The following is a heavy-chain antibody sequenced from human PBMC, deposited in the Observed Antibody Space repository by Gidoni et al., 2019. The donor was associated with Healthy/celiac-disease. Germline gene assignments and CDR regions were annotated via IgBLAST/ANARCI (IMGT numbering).Heavy chain of an antibody. Sequence: QVQLVQSGAEVKKPGASVKVSCKASGYTFTSYGISWVRQAPGQGLEWMGWISAYNGNTNYAQKLQGRVTMTTDTSTSTAYMELRSLRSDDTAVYYCARDLPIYGSGSNYYYYGMDVWGQGTTVTVSS. D-gene: IGHD3-10*01. CDR2: ISAYNGNT. V-gene: IGHV1-18*01. CDR1: GYTFTSYG. CDR3: ARDLPIYGSGSNYYYYGMDV. J-gene: IGHJ6*02.